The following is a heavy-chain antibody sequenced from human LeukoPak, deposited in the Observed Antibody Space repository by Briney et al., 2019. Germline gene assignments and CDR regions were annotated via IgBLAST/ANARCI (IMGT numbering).Heavy chain of an antibody. CDR3: ARSAYYDFWSGPTPAYYFDY. V-gene: IGHV4-39*01. D-gene: IGHD3-3*01. CDR1: GGSISSSSYY. CDR2: IYYSGST. Sequence: SETLSLTCTVSGGSISSSSYYWGWIRQPPGKGLEWLGRIYYSGSTYYNPSLKSRVTISVDTSKNQFSLKLSSVTAADTAVYYCARSAYYDFWSGPTPAYYFDYWGQGTLATVSS. J-gene: IGHJ4*02.